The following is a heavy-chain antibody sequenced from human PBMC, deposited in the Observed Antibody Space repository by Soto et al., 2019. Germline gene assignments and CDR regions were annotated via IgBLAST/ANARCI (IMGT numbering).Heavy chain of an antibody. D-gene: IGHD6-19*01. V-gene: IGHV3-53*01. CDR2: IYSGGNI. J-gene: IGHJ4*02. CDR3: ANGGGAVSGTWNY. Sequence: PGGSLRLSCAASGFTVSNNFLMWVRRAPGKGLEWVSLIYSGGNIHYADSVKGRFTISRDGSKNMLFLQMNSLRAEDTAMYYCANGGGAVSGTWNYWGQGTQVTVS. CDR1: GFTVSNNF.